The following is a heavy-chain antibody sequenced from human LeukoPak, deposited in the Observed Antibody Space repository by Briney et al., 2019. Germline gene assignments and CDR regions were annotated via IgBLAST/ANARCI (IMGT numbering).Heavy chain of an antibody. CDR3: ARDSRWLRAFDI. CDR1: GGSISSDY. D-gene: IGHD2-15*01. CDR2: IYYSGST. V-gene: IGHV4-59*12. Sequence: SETLSLTCTVSGGSISSDYWSWIRQPPGKGLEWIGYIYYSGSTYYNPSLKSRVTISVDTSKNQFSLKLSSVTAADTAVYYCARDSRWLRAFDIWGQGTMVTVSS. J-gene: IGHJ3*02.